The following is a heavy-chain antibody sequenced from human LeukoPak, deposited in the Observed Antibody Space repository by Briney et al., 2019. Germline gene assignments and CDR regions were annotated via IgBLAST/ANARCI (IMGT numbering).Heavy chain of an antibody. J-gene: IGHJ4*02. CDR3: TRHLGQHLTQGIDY. Sequence: GESLKISCKGSGYSFTTYWIGWVRQMPGKDLEWMGTIYPGDSDTRYSPSFRGQVTISADKSIATAYLQWSSLKASDTAMYYCTRHLGQHLTQGIDYWGRGTLVTVSS. CDR2: IYPGDSDT. D-gene: IGHD6-13*01. V-gene: IGHV5-51*01. CDR1: GYSFTTYW.